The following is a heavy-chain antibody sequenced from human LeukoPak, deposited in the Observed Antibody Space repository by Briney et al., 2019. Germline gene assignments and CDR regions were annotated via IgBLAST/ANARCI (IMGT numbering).Heavy chain of an antibody. CDR1: GFTFSSYA. Sequence: GGSLRLSCAASGFTFSSYAMGWVRQNPGEGLEWVSTIDTSGGSTHYADSVKGRFTISRDNSKNTMYLKMNSLRVEDTAIYYCATDVGTVFFDNWGQGTVVTVSS. CDR2: IDTSGGST. J-gene: IGHJ4*02. CDR3: ATDVGTVFFDN. V-gene: IGHV3-23*01. D-gene: IGHD3/OR15-3a*01.